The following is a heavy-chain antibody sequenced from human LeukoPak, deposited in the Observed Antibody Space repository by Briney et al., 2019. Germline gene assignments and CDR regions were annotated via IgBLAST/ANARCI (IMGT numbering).Heavy chain of an antibody. D-gene: IGHD6-19*01. CDR2: IYYSGST. J-gene: IGHJ3*02. Sequence: SETLSLTCTVSGGSISSGGYYWSWIRQHPGKGLEWIGYIYYSGSTYCNPSLKSRVTISVDTSKNQFSLKLSSVTAADTAVYYCARDSGSGRYSDAFDIWGQGTMVTVSS. V-gene: IGHV4-31*03. CDR3: ARDSGSGRYSDAFDI. CDR1: GGSISSGGYY.